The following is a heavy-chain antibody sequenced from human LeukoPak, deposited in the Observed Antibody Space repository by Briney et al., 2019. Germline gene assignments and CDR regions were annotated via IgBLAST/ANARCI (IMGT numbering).Heavy chain of an antibody. CDR2: IYYSGST. Sequence: SETLSLTCTVSGGFLGSYYWSWIRQPPGKGLEWIGYIYYSGSTNYNPSLRSRVTISVDTSKNQFSLKLSSVTAADTAVYYCARVLGYCSGGGCSEYFQHWGQGTLVTVSS. J-gene: IGHJ1*01. D-gene: IGHD2-15*01. V-gene: IGHV4-59*01. CDR3: ARVLGYCSGGGCSEYFQH. CDR1: GGFLGSYY.